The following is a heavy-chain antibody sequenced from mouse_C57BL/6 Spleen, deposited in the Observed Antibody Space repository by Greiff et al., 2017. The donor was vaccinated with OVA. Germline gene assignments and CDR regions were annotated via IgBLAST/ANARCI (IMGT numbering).Heavy chain of an antibody. D-gene: IGHD2-1*01. Sequence: VQLQQPGAELVKPGASVKLSCKASGYTFTSYWMQWVKQRPGQGLEWIGEIDPSDSYTNYNQKFKGKATLTVDTSSSTAYMQLSSLTSEDSAVYYCARGYGNSLYAMDYWGQGTSVTVSS. J-gene: IGHJ4*01. CDR3: ARGYGNSLYAMDY. CDR1: GYTFTSYW. CDR2: IDPSDSYT. V-gene: IGHV1-50*01.